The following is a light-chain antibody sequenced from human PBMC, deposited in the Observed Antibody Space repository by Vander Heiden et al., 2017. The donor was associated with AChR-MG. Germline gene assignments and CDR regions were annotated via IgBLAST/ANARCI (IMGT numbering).Light chain of an antibody. CDR2: DAC. Sequence: VLTQSPATLSLSPGDTATVSCRASQSVNNSLDWFQQRPGQAPRLLIYDACKRASGIPARFSGSGSGTDFAITISKFEPGVLAVYCWQQRSCLYSFGQGTKLEI. CDR3: QQRSCLYS. V-gene: IGKV3-11*01. J-gene: IGKJ2*01. CDR1: QSVNNS.